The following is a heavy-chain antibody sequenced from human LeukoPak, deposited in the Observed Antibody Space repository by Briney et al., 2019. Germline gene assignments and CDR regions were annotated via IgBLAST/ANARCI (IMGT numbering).Heavy chain of an antibody. CDR1: GFTFSSYA. CDR3: AKPSYYDSSGYYSYYFDY. D-gene: IGHD3-22*01. V-gene: IGHV3-23*01. J-gene: IGHJ4*02. CDR2: ISGGGAST. Sequence: PGGSLRLSCAASGFTFSSYAMSWVRQAPGKGLEWVSAISGGGASTYYADSVKGRFTISRDNSKNTLYLQMNSLRAEDTAVYYCAKPSYYDSSGYYSYYFDYWGQGTLVTVSS.